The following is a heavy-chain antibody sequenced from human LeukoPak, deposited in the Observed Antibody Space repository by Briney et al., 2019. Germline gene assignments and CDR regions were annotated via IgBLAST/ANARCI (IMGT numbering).Heavy chain of an antibody. J-gene: IGHJ4*02. Sequence: GGPLRLSCAASGFTFSSYAMNWVRQAPGKGLEWVAVIWYDGSNKYYADSVKGRFTISRDNSKNTLYLQMNSLRAEDTAVYYCARGGVGATAIDYWGQGTLVTVSS. CDR2: IWYDGSNK. CDR1: GFTFSSYA. CDR3: ARGGVGATAIDY. D-gene: IGHD1-26*01. V-gene: IGHV3-33*08.